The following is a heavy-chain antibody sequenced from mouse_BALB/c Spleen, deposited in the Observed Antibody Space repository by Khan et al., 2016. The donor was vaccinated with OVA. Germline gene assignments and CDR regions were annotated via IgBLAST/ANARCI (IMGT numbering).Heavy chain of an antibody. J-gene: IGHJ3*01. CDR1: GYTFTSFW. CDR2: IDPSKSET. Sequence: QVQLQQSGPELVRPGASVKMSCKASGYTFTSFWIHWVKRRPGQGLEWIGMIDPSKSETRLNQKFKDQATLNVDKSSNTAYMQLSRLTSEDSAVYYCARGGYGSPFAYWGQGTLVTVSA. V-gene: IGHV1S127*01. CDR3: ARGGYGSPFAY. D-gene: IGHD1-1*01.